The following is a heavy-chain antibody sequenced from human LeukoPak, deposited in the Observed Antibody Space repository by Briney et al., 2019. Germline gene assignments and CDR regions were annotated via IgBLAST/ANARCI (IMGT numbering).Heavy chain of an antibody. J-gene: IGHJ4*02. V-gene: IGHV3-30*18. CDR2: ISYDGTYK. Sequence: GGSLRLSCIGSGFTFSSYGMHWVRQAPGKGLEGVAVISYDGTYKNYANSGKGRFTISRDNSKNVLYLQMNGLRAEDTAVYYCAKVFCSGGSCYGNFFDYWGQGTLVTASS. CDR1: GFTFSSYG. CDR3: AKVFCSGGSCYGNFFDY. D-gene: IGHD2-15*01.